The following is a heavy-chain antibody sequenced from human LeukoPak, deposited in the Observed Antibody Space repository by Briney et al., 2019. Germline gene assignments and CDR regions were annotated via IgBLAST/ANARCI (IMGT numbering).Heavy chain of an antibody. Sequence: PGGSLRLSCAASGFTFSSYGMHWVRQAPGKGLEWVAFIRYDGSNKYYADSVKGRFTISRDNSKNTLYLQMNSLRAEDTAVYYCASYEGAYYDSSGYFDYWGQGTLVTVSS. CDR2: IRYDGSNK. J-gene: IGHJ4*02. V-gene: IGHV3-30*02. CDR3: ASYEGAYYDSSGYFDY. D-gene: IGHD3-22*01. CDR1: GFTFSSYG.